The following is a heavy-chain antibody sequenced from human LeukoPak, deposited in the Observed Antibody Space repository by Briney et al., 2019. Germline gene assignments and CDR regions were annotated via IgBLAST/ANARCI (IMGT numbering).Heavy chain of an antibody. J-gene: IGHJ6*04. CDR2: IFSDEAII. D-gene: IGHD3/OR15-3a*01. CDR3: GRYGLSGNGFLTYFYSGMAF. V-gene: IGHV5-51*01. Sequence: GESLKISCTASGCSFFKYWIGWGRRTPGEGVEWMRVIFSDEAIIRYNPSFESRVTISADTSMNTSSLKWSSVKAADTAIYYCGRYGLSGNGFLTYFYSGMAFWGKGPAVTVSS. CDR1: GCSFFKYW.